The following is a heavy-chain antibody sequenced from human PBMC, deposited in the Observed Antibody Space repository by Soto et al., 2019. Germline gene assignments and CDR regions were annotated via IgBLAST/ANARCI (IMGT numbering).Heavy chain of an antibody. Sequence: PSETLSLTCTVSGGSVNGFYWSWIRQPPGKGLEWLGYIYYAGTTNYNPSLQSRLTISLDTSKNQFSLILNSVAAADTAMYWCGRRGISYGPLDYWGQGRLVTVSS. V-gene: IGHV4-59*08. CDR3: GRRGISYGPLDY. CDR2: IYYAGTT. CDR1: GGSVNGFY. J-gene: IGHJ4*02. D-gene: IGHD5-18*01.